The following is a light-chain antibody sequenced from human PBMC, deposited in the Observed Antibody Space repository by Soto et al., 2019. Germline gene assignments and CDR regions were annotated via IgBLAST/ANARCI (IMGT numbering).Light chain of an antibody. V-gene: IGLV2-14*01. Sequence: QSVLTQPASVSGSPGQSITISCTRTSSDVGGYNYVSWYQQHPGKAPKLIIYEVTNRPSGVSNRFSGSKSGNTASLTISGLQAEDEADYYCTSYTSGSTRYVFGTGTKVTVL. J-gene: IGLJ1*01. CDR3: TSYTSGSTRYV. CDR1: SSDVGGYNY. CDR2: EVT.